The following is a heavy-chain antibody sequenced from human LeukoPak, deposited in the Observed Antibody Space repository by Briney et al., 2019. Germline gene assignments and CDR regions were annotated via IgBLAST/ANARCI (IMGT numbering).Heavy chain of an antibody. D-gene: IGHD6-13*01. CDR3: ASFGYSSSWGYFDY. CDR2: IYHSGST. V-gene: IGHV4-4*02. CDR1: GGSISSSNW. J-gene: IGHJ4*02. Sequence: SETLSLTCAVPGGSISSSNWWSWVRQPPGKGLEWIGEIYHSGSTNYNPSLKSRVTISVDKSKNQSSLKLSSVTAADTAVYYCASFGYSSSWGYFDYWGQGTLVTVSS.